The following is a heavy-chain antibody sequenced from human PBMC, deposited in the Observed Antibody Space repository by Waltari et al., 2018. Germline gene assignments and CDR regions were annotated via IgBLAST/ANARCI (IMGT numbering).Heavy chain of an antibody. V-gene: IGHV3-21*01. D-gene: IGHD3-3*01. CDR3: ASRYYDFWSGYMDY. Sequence: GGLVKPGGSLRLSCAASGFTFSSYSMNWVRQAPGKGLEWVSSISSSSSYIYYADSVKGRFTISRDNAKNSLYLQMNSLRAEDTAVYYCASRYYDFWSGYMDYWGQGTLVTVSS. CDR1: GFTFSSYS. J-gene: IGHJ4*02. CDR2: ISSSSSYI.